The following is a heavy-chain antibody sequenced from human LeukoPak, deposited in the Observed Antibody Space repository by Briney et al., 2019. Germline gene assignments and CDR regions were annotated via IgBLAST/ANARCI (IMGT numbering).Heavy chain of an antibody. Sequence: SETLSLTCTVSRASISIYSWSWIRQPPGQGLEWLGYIYYSGSPNYNPSLKNRVTMLVDTSRNQFSLRVNSVTAADTAVYYCAKSNRYCDTASCYEAFDIWGQGTMVTVSS. J-gene: IGHJ3*02. D-gene: IGHD2-2*01. CDR2: IYYSGSP. CDR1: RASISIYS. CDR3: AKSNRYCDTASCYEAFDI. V-gene: IGHV4-59*03.